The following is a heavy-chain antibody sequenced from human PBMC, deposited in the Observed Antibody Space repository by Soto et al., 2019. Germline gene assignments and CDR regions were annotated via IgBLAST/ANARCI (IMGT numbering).Heavy chain of an antibody. CDR1: GFTFSSYS. Sequence: EVQLVASGGGLVKPGGSLRLSCAASGFTFSSYSMNWVRQAPGKGLEWVSSISSSSSYIYYADSVKGRFTISRDNAKNSLYLQMNSLRAEDTAVYYCARDSIAAAGTFWFDPWGQGTLVTVSS. J-gene: IGHJ5*02. CDR3: ARDSIAAAGTFWFDP. CDR2: ISSSSSYI. D-gene: IGHD6-13*01. V-gene: IGHV3-21*01.